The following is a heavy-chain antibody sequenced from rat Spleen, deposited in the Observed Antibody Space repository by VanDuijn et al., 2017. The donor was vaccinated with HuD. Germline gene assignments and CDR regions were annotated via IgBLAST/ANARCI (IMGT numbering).Heavy chain of an antibody. CDR2: ISGGGST. D-gene: IGHD3-8*01. J-gene: IGHJ2*01. Sequence: GPGLEWIASISGGGSTYYNSPLKSRLSISRDTSKSQVFLKMYSLQTEDTAIYFCTRGASRFDYWGQGVMVTVSS. V-gene: IGHV2-6*01. CDR3: TRGASRFDY.